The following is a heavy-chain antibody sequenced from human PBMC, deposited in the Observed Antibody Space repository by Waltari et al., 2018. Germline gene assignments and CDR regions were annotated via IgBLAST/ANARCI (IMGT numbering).Heavy chain of an antibody. CDR1: GFTFSSYA. V-gene: IGHV3-23*01. CDR3: AKGNSSGWYNFDY. CDR2: ISGSGGST. Sequence: EVKLLESGGGLAQPGGSLRLSCAASGFTFSSYAMGWVRQAPGKGLEWVAGISGSGGSTYYADSVKGRFTMSRDNSKNALYLQMNSMTAEDTAVYYCAKGNSSGWYNFDYWGQGTLVTVSS. J-gene: IGHJ4*02. D-gene: IGHD6-19*01.